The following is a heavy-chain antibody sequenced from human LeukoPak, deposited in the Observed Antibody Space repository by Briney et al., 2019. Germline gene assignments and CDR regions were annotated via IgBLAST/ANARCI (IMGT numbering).Heavy chain of an antibody. Sequence: GASVKVSCKASGYTFTGYYMHWVRQAPGQGLKWMGWINPNSGGTNYAQKFQGRVTMTRDTSISTAYMELSRLRSDDTAVYYCARDPRAAVDFWSGYYSNYYGMDVWGQGTTVTVSS. CDR3: ARDPRAAVDFWSGYYSNYYGMDV. J-gene: IGHJ6*02. CDR1: GYTFTGYY. D-gene: IGHD3-3*01. CDR2: INPNSGGT. V-gene: IGHV1-2*02.